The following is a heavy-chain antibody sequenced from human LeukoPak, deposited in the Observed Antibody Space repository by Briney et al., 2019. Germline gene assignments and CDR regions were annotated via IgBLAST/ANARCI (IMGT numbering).Heavy chain of an antibody. J-gene: IGHJ4*02. CDR1: GFTFSSYA. CDR2: ISGSGGST. D-gene: IGHD3-9*01. V-gene: IGHV3-23*01. CDR3: AESSLTGYYFCPFDY. Sequence: PGGSLRLSCAASGFTFSSYAMSWVRQAPGKGLEWVSAISGSGGSTYYADSVKGRFTISRDNSKNTLYLQMNSLRAEDTAVYYCAESSLTGYYFCPFDYWGQGTLVTVSS.